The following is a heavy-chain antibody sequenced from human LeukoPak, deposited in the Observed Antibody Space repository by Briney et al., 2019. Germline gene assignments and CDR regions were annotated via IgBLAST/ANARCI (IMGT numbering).Heavy chain of an antibody. CDR2: INHSGST. CDR1: GGSSSGYY. Sequence: SETLSLTCAVYGGSSSGYYWSWIRQPPGKGLEWIGEINHSGSTNYNPSLKSRVTISVDTSKNQFSLKLSSVTAADTAVYYCARSAGPVPAATGLGTIDYWGQGTLVTVPS. D-gene: IGHD2-2*01. J-gene: IGHJ4*02. CDR3: ARSAGPVPAATGLGTIDY. V-gene: IGHV4-34*01.